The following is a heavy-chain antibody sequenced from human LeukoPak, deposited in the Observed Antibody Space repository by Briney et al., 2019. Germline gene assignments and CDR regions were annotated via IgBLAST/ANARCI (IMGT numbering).Heavy chain of an antibody. CDR1: GFIFSAFG. CDR2: ISGSGGST. V-gene: IGHV3-23*01. Sequence: GGSLRLSCAASGFIFSAFGMHWVRQAPGKGLEWVSAISGSGGSTYYADSVKGRFTISRDNSKNTLYLQMNSLRAEDTAVYYCAKDLTVADFDYWGQGTLVTVSS. J-gene: IGHJ4*02. D-gene: IGHD6-19*01. CDR3: AKDLTVADFDY.